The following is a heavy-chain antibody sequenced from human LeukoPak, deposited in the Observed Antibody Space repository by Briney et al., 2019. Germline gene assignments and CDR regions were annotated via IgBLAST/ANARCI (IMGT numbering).Heavy chain of an antibody. CDR2: IYTSGST. J-gene: IGHJ3*02. CDR3: AKSCPWHALDI. CDR1: GGSISSGSYY. V-gene: IGHV4-61*02. Sequence: TPSQTLSLTCTVSGGSISSGSYYWSWIRQPAGKGLEWIGRIYTSGSTNYNPSLKSRVTISVDTSKNQFSLKLNSVTAADTAVYYCAKSCPWHALDILGQGTMVTVSS.